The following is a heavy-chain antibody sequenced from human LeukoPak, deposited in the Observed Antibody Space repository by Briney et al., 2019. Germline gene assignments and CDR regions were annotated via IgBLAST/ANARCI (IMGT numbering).Heavy chain of an antibody. D-gene: IGHD3-22*01. J-gene: IGHJ4*02. V-gene: IGHV3-33*01. CDR2: IWYDGSNK. CDR1: GFTFSSYG. CDR3: ARGGPRGDSSAYYPPLFDY. Sequence: GRSLRLSCAASGFTFSSYGMHWVRQAPGKGLEWVAVIWYDGSNKYYADSVKGRFTISRDNSKNTLYLQMNSLRAEDTAVYYCARGGPRGDSSAYYPPLFDYWGQGTLVTVSS.